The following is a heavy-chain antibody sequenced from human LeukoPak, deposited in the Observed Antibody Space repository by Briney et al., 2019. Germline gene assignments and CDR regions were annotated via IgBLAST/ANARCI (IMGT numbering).Heavy chain of an antibody. D-gene: IGHD4-17*01. CDR1: GFTFSRHA. V-gene: IGHV3-23*01. J-gene: IGHJ4*02. Sequence: GGSLRLSCATSGFTFSRHAMRWVRQAPGKGLEWVSGITGGGGSTYYADSVKGRFTISRDNSKNTLSLQMNSLRAEDTAVYYCAPLGVTTWLDYWGQGALVTVSS. CDR3: APLGVTTWLDY. CDR2: ITGGGGST.